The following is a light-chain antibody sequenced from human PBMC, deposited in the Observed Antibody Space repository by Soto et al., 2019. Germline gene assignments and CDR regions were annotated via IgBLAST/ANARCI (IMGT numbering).Light chain of an antibody. Sequence: DVVMTQSPLSLPATLGQPASISCKSSQSLVNSGGNTYLYWFQQRPGQSPRRLIWQVSSRDGGVPDRLRGSRSGTDFILQISRVEAEDVVVFYGAPATHWPWSFGQGTKV. V-gene: IGKV2-30*01. CDR3: APATHWPWS. J-gene: IGKJ1*01. CDR1: QSLVNSGGNTY. CDR2: QVS.